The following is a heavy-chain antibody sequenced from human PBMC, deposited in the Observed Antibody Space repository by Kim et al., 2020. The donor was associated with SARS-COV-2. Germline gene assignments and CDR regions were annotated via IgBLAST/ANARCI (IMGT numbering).Heavy chain of an antibody. J-gene: IGHJ6*02. V-gene: IGHV3-23*01. CDR3: AKVLRVNSYYAMDV. CDR2: NGVSGGGT. Sequence: GGSLRLSCAASGFTFTNYAMTWVRQAPGKGVEWVSVNGVSGGGTYYADSVRGRFTISRDNSKNTLYLQMNSLRAEDTAIYYCAKVLRVNSYYAMDVWGQGTTVTVSS. D-gene: IGHD2-21*01. CDR1: GFTFTNYA.